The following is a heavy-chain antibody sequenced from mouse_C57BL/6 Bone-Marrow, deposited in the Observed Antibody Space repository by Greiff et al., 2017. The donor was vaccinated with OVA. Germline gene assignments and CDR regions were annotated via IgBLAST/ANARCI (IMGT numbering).Heavy chain of an antibody. D-gene: IGHD2-4*01. CDR3: ARKGDDYDGDWYFDV. CDR1: GFSLTSYG. J-gene: IGHJ1*03. CDR2: IWSGGST. V-gene: IGHV2-2*01. Sequence: QVQLQQSGPGLVQPSQSLSITCTVSGFSLTSYGVHWVRQSPGKGLEWLGVIWSGGSTDYNAAFISRLSISKDNSKSQVFFKMNSLQADDTAIYYCARKGDDYDGDWYFDVWGTGTTVTVSS.